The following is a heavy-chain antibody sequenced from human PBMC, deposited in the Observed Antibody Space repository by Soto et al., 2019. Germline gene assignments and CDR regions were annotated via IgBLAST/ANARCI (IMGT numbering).Heavy chain of an antibody. CDR1: GFVFKNYE. V-gene: IGHV3-48*03. CDR3: ARDIDNRDYYYGLDV. D-gene: IGHD1-20*01. Sequence: LRLSCVASGFVFKNYEMNWVRQAPGKGLEWISYISNSGNTIYVADSMRGRFTISRDNAKNSLFLQMNSLRADDTAVYYCARDIDNRDYYYGLDVWGQGTTVTGSS. CDR2: ISNSGNTI. J-gene: IGHJ6*02.